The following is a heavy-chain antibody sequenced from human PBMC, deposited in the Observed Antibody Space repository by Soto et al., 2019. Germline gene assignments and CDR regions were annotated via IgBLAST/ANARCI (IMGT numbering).Heavy chain of an antibody. CDR3: GTASSRWTKIDY. V-gene: IGHV1-18*04. J-gene: IGHJ4*02. CDR2: ISAYNGNT. D-gene: IGHD6-13*01. Sequence: ASVKVSCKASGYTFTSYGISWVRQAPGQGLEWMGWISAYNGNTNYAQKLQGRVTMTTDTSTSTAYMELRSLRSDDTAVYYCGTASSRWTKIDYWGQGTLVTVSS. CDR1: GYTFTSYG.